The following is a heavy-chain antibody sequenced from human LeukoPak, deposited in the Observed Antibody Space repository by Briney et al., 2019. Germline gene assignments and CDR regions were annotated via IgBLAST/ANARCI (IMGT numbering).Heavy chain of an antibody. Sequence: GASVKASCKASGYTFTSYYMHWVRQAPGQGLEWLGMINPSGGTTSYAQKFQGRVTMTRDTSTSTVYMELSSLRSEDTAVYYCARDPSVSGYSFGYFDYWGQGTLVTVSS. D-gene: IGHD5-18*01. CDR1: GYTFTSYY. J-gene: IGHJ4*02. CDR3: ARDPSVSGYSFGYFDY. CDR2: INPSGGTT. V-gene: IGHV1-46*01.